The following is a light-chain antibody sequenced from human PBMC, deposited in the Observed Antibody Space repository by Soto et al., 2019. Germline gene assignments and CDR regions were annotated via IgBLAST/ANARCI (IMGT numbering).Light chain of an antibody. CDR1: QSVSSSF. V-gene: IGKV3-20*01. J-gene: IGKJ1*01. CDR3: QQYVSSPWA. CDR2: GAS. Sequence: TQSPSTLSASVGDRVTITFRASQSVSSSFLAWYQQKAGQAPRLLIYGASRRATGIPDRFSGSGSGTDFTLTISRLEPEDFAVYYCQQYVSSPWAFGQGTKVEI.